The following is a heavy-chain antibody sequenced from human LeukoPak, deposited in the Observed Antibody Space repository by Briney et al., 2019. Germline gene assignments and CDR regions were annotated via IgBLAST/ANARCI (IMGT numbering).Heavy chain of an antibody. V-gene: IGHV3-74*01. CDR1: GFTFSSYW. J-gene: IGHJ4*02. CDR2: IDRDGSRR. Sequence: PGGSLRLSCAVSGFTFSSYWMHWVRQAPGKGLVWVSRIDRDGSRRNYADSVKGRFTISRDNGKNTLFLQMNSLRAEDAAVYYCVRGNDYGGPHYWGQGTLVTVSS. CDR3: VRGNDYGGPHY. D-gene: IGHD4-23*01.